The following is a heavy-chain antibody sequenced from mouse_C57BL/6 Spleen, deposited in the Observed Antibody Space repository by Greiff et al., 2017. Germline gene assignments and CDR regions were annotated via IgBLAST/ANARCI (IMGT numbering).Heavy chain of an antibody. D-gene: IGHD1-1*01. CDR1: GYTFTSYW. V-gene: IGHV1-7*01. Sequence: VQLQQSGAELAKPGASVTLSCKASGYTFTSYWMHWVKQRPGQGLEWIGYINPSSGYTKYNQKFKDKATLTADKSSSTAYMQLSSLTYEDSAVYYCARWGYGSSPWFAYWGQGTLVTVSA. CDR2: INPSSGYT. J-gene: IGHJ3*01. CDR3: ARWGYGSSPWFAY.